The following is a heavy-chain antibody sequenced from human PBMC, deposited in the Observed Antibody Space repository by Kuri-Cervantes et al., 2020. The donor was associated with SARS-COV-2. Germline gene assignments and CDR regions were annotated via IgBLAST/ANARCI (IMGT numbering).Heavy chain of an antibody. Sequence: GGSLRLSCAASGFTFSSYEMNWVRQAPGKGLEWVSYISSSGSTIYYADSVKGRFTFSRDNAKNSLYLQMNSLRAEDTAVYYCARSGGSGPSRHPLPPIALDYWGQGTLVTVSS. CDR2: ISSSGSTI. V-gene: IGHV3-48*03. D-gene: IGHD2-15*01. J-gene: IGHJ4*02. CDR3: ARSGGSGPSRHPLPPIALDY. CDR1: GFTFSSYE.